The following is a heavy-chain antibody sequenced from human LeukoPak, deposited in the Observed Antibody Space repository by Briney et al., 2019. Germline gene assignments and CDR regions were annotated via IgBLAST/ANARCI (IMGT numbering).Heavy chain of an antibody. V-gene: IGHV5-51*01. CDR2: IYPGDSDT. J-gene: IGHJ5*02. Sequence: GESLKISCEGSGYSFTTYWIAWVRHMPGKGLEWMGLIYPGDSDTTYSPSFQGQVTISADKSISTAYLQWSSLKASDTAIYYCARHPPYYRGSRWFDPWGQGTLVTVSS. CDR1: GYSFTTYW. CDR3: ARHPPYYRGSRWFDP. D-gene: IGHD3-10*01.